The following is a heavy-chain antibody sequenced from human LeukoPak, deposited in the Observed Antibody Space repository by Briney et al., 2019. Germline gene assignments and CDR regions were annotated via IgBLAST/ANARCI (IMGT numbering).Heavy chain of an antibody. Sequence: GGSLRLSCAASGFTFSTYSMNWVRQAPGKGLEWVSGISGSGDSTYYADSVKGRFTISRDNSKNTLYLQMNSLRAEDTAVYYCARRLGIAVAGAFDYWGQGTLVIVSS. CDR2: ISGSGDST. D-gene: IGHD6-19*01. CDR3: ARRLGIAVAGAFDY. CDR1: GFTFSTYS. V-gene: IGHV3-23*01. J-gene: IGHJ4*02.